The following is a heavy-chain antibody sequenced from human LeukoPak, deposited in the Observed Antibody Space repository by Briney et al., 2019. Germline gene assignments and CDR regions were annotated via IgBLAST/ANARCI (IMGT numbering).Heavy chain of an antibody. Sequence: GGSLRLSCAASGFTFDDYAMHWVRQAPGKGLDWVSGISWNSGSIGYADSVKGRFTISRDNAKNSLYLQMNSLRAEDMALYYCAKDVSRMSYYYMDVWGKGTTVTVSS. D-gene: IGHD2-15*01. CDR3: AKDVSRMSYYYMDV. CDR2: ISWNSGSI. V-gene: IGHV3-9*03. J-gene: IGHJ6*03. CDR1: GFTFDDYA.